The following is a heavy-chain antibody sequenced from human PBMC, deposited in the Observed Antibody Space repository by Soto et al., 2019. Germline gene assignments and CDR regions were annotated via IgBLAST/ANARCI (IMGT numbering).Heavy chain of an antibody. D-gene: IGHD4-4*01. V-gene: IGHV3-74*01. J-gene: IGHJ4*02. Sequence: EVHLVESGGDLVQPGGSLRLSCAASGFTFSSSWMHWVRQAPGKGLVWISRMNPDGSITNYADSVKGRCTISRDNARDTLYLQINSLRAEDTAVYFCARGGDYKLGEWGQGTPVTVSS. CDR1: GFTFSSSW. CDR3: ARGGDYKLGE. CDR2: MNPDGSIT.